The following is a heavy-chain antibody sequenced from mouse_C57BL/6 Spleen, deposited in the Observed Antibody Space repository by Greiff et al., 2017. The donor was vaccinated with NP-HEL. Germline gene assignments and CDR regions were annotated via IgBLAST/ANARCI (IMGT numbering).Heavy chain of an antibody. CDR1: GYAFSSSW. Sequence: VQLQQSGPELVKPGASVKISCKASGYAFSSSWMNWVKQRPGKGLEWIGRIYPGDGDTNYNGKFKGKATLTADKSSSTAYMQLSSLTSEDSAVYCCARGYYGSSYDWYFDVWGTGTTVTVSS. CDR2: IYPGDGDT. J-gene: IGHJ1*03. CDR3: ARGYYGSSYDWYFDV. D-gene: IGHD1-1*01. V-gene: IGHV1-82*01.